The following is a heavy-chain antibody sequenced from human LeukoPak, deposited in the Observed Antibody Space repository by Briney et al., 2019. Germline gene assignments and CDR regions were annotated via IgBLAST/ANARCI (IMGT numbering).Heavy chain of an antibody. J-gene: IGHJ1*01. D-gene: IGHD4-17*01. V-gene: IGHV3-43*02. CDR2: MSGDGGST. CDR3: AKEPVTSLDAEYFQH. CDR1: GFTFDDYA. Sequence: RPGGSLRLSCAASGFTFDDYAMHWVRQAPGEGLEWVSLMSGDGGSTYYADSVKGRFTISRDNSKNSLYLQMNSLRTEDTALYYCAKEPVTSLDAEYFQHWGQGTLVTVSS.